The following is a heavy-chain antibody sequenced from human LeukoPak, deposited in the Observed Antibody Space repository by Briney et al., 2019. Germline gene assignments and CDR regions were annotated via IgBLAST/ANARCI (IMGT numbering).Heavy chain of an antibody. Sequence: GGSLRLSCAASGFNFNNNWMSWVRQAPGRGLEWVAYIKSDGSEKYYVDSVKGRFTISRDNAEKSLYLQMNSLRVEDTAVYYCASIWNDGSDGASRFRNFDYWGQGTLVTVSS. CDR2: IKSDGSEK. CDR1: GFNFNNNW. D-gene: IGHD1-1*01. J-gene: IGHJ4*02. CDR3: ASIWNDGSDGASRFRNFDY. V-gene: IGHV3-7*01.